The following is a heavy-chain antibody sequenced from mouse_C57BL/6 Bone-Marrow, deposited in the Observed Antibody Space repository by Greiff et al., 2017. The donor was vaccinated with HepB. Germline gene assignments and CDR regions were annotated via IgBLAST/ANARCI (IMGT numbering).Heavy chain of an antibody. CDR1: GFSFNTYA. J-gene: IGHJ4*01. Sequence: EVHLVESGGGLVQPKGSLKLSCAASGFSFNTYAMNWVRQAPGKGLEWVARIRSKSNNYATYYADSVKDRFTISRDDSESMLYLQMNNLKTEDTAMYYCVRVYYDYERDYYAMDYWGQGTSVTVSS. CDR2: IRSKSNNYAT. CDR3: VRVYYDYERDYYAMDY. V-gene: IGHV10-1*01. D-gene: IGHD2-4*01.